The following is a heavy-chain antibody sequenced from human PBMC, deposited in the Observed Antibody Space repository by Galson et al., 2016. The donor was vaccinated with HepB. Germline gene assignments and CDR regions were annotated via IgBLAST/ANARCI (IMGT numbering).Heavy chain of an antibody. CDR1: GFSLGTFGMC. V-gene: IGHV2-70*01. CDR3: GRAPGGYSAYDLDLDGVFDI. Sequence: PALVKPTQTLTLTCTFSGFSLGTFGMCVSWIRQPPGKTLEWLALIDWEDDKYYNTSLKTRLTISKDPSKNQVVLTMTNVDPMDTATYYCGRAPGGYSAYDLDLDGVFDIWGQGTVVTVSS. J-gene: IGHJ3*02. D-gene: IGHD5-12*01. CDR2: IDWEDDK.